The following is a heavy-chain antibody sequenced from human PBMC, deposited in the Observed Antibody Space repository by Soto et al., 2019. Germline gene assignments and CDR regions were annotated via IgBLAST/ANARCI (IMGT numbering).Heavy chain of an antibody. D-gene: IGHD6-19*01. J-gene: IGHJ4*02. CDR1: GGFISSYY. V-gene: IGHV4-59*01. CDR2: IYYSGST. CDR3: ASTSGLVLDY. Sequence: SETLSLTCTVSGGFISSYYWSWIRQPPGKGLEWIGYIYYSGSTNYNPSLKSRVTISVDTSKNQFSLKLSSVTAADTAVYYCASTSGLVLDYWGQGTLVTVSS.